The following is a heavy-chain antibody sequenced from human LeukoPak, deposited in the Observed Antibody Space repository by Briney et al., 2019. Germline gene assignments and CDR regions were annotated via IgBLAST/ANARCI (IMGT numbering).Heavy chain of an antibody. CDR3: ATDPSRGSSRGY. Sequence: ASVKVSCKVSGCTLTELSMHWVRQAPGKGLEWMGGFDPEDGETIYAQKFQGRVTMTEDTSTDTAYMELSSLRSEDTAVYYCATDPSRGSSRGYWGQGTLVTVSS. D-gene: IGHD6-13*01. J-gene: IGHJ4*02. V-gene: IGHV1-24*01. CDR1: GCTLTELS. CDR2: FDPEDGET.